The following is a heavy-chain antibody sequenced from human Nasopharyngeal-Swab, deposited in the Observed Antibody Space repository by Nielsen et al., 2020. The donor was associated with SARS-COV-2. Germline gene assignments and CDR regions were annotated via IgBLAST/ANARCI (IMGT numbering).Heavy chain of an antibody. CDR3: ARAPEGTYYYDSSGYGYFDY. CDR2: ISSSSSYI. D-gene: IGHD3-22*01. CDR1: GFTFSSYS. Sequence: GGSLRLSCAASGFTFSSYSMNWVRQAPGKGLEWVSSISSSSSYIYYADSLKGRFTISRDNSKNTLYLQMNSLRAEDTAVYYCARAPEGTYYYDSSGYGYFDYWGQGTLVTVSS. V-gene: IGHV3-21*01. J-gene: IGHJ4*02.